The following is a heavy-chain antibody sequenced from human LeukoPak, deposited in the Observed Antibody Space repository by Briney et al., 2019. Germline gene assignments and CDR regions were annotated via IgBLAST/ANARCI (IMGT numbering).Heavy chain of an antibody. CDR3: ARTPPYCSGGSCYPVIYYYGMDV. CDR1: GGSISSYY. V-gene: IGHV4-59*01. D-gene: IGHD2-15*01. Sequence: SETLSLTCTVSGGSISSYYWSWIRQPPGKGLEWIGYIYYSGSTNYNPSLKSRVTISVDTSKNQFSLKLSSVTAADTAVHYCARTPPYCSGGSCYPVIYYYGMDVWGKGTTVTVSS. CDR2: IYYSGST. J-gene: IGHJ6*04.